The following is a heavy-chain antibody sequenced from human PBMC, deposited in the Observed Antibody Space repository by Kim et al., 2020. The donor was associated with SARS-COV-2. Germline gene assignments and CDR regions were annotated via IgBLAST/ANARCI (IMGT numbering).Heavy chain of an antibody. D-gene: IGHD6-13*01. V-gene: IGHV3-15*01. CDR3: TTRVYGSSWGLDS. CDR1: GFTFSNAW. Sequence: GGSLRLSCAASGFTFSNAWMNWVRQAPGKGLEWVGRIKSKTDGGTTDYAAPVKGRFTISRDDSKNTLYLQMNSLKTEDTAVYYCTTRVYGSSWGLDSWGQGTLVTVSS. CDR2: IKSKTDGGTT. J-gene: IGHJ4*02.